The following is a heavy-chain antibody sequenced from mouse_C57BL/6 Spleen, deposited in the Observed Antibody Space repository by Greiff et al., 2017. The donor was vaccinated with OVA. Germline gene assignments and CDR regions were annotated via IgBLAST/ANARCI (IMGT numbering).Heavy chain of an antibody. V-gene: IGHV10-1*01. Sequence: EVQVVESGGGLVQPKGSLKLSCAASGFSFNTYAMNWVRQAPGKGLEWVARIRSKSNNYATYYADSVKDRFTISRDDSESMLYLQMNNLKTEDTAMYYCVRLTNWDGYFDVWGTGTTVTVSS. CDR2: IRSKSNNYAT. CDR1: GFSFNTYA. D-gene: IGHD4-1*01. CDR3: VRLTNWDGYFDV. J-gene: IGHJ1*03.